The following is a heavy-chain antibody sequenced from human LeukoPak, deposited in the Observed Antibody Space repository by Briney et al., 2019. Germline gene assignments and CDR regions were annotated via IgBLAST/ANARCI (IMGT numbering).Heavy chain of an antibody. CDR3: ATDSSGWYYFDY. CDR1: GFTFSSYG. Sequence: GGSLRLSCAASGFTFSSYGMHWVRRAPGKGLEWVAVIWYDGSNKYYADSVKGRFTISRDNSKNTLYLQMNSLRAEDTAVYYCATDSSGWYYFDYWGQGTLVTVSS. CDR2: IWYDGSNK. V-gene: IGHV3-33*01. J-gene: IGHJ4*02. D-gene: IGHD6-19*01.